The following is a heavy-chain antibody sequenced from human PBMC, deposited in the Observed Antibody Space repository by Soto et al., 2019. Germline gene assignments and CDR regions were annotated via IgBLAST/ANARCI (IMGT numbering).Heavy chain of an antibody. CDR1: GGSISSSSYY. Sequence: TLSLTCTVSGGSISSSSYYWGWIRQPPGKGLEWIGSIYYSGSTYYNPSLKSRVTISVDTSKNQFSLKLSSVTAADTAVYYCARHLPYYYYMDVWGKGTTVTVSS. V-gene: IGHV4-39*01. CDR3: ARHLPYYYYMDV. J-gene: IGHJ6*03. CDR2: IYYSGST.